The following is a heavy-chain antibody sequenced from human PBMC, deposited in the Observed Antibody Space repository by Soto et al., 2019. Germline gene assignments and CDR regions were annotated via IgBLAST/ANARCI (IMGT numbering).Heavy chain of an antibody. V-gene: IGHV3-23*01. CDR3: AKRGHYYESGAYWYFDY. CDR2: MSGDGRTT. D-gene: IGHD3-22*01. J-gene: IGHJ4*02. Sequence: EVQLLESGGASVQPGGSLRVSCAASGFTFSSYAMSWVRQAPGKGLEWVSIMSGDGRTTYYADSVKGRFTISRDNSKNTVYLQMNSLRADDTAVYYCAKRGHYYESGAYWYFDYWGQGVLVTVSS. CDR1: GFTFSSYA.